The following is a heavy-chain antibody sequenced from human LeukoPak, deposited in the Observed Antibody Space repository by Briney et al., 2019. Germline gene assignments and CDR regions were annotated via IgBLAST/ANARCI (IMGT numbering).Heavy chain of an antibody. D-gene: IGHD5-24*01. V-gene: IGHV4-39*01. Sequence: SETLSLTCTVSGGSISSSSYYWGWIRQPPGKGLEWIGTIFYSGTTYYNPSLKSRVTISVDTPKNQFSLNLGSVTAADTALYYCARLPRATIGATNYFDFWGQGTLVTVSS. CDR1: GGSISSSSYY. CDR3: ARLPRATIGATNYFDF. J-gene: IGHJ4*02. CDR2: IFYSGTT.